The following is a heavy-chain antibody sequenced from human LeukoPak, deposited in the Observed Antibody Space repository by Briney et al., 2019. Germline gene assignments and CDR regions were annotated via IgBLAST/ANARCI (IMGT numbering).Heavy chain of an antibody. CDR2: ILLDVSEK. CDR1: GFTFSSYW. D-gene: IGHD2-15*01. V-gene: IGHV3-7*01. Sequence: VGCLRLSCAASGFTFSSYWMSWVRQAPGKGLEWVANILLDVSEKYYVDSVKGRFTTSREKTKNALYLQMNSLRAEDTAVYYCARDIRGTGKLLRITYYYMDVWGKGTTV. CDR3: ARDIRGTGKLLRITYYYMDV. J-gene: IGHJ6*03.